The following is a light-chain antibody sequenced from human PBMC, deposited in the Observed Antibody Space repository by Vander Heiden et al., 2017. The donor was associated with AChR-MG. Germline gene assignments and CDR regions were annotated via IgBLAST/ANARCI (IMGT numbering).Light chain of an antibody. CDR2: GNR. V-gene: IGLV1-40*01. CDR1: SPTVGAGYD. Sequence: QSVLTQPPSVSGAPGPRVTISCTGSSPTVGAGYDLHWYQRLPGTAPKLLIYGNRNRPSGVPDRFSGSKSGTSASLAITGLQAEDEADYYCQSYDSSLSGSRVFGGGTKLTGL. CDR3: QSYDSSLSGSRV. J-gene: IGLJ2*01.